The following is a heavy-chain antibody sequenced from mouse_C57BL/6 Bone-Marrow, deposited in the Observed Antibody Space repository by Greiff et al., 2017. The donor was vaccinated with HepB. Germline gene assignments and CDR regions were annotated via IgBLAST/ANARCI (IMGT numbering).Heavy chain of an antibody. V-gene: IGHV5-16*01. CDR3: AREGGYGSSLGYFDV. Sequence: EVMLVESEGGLVQPGSSMKLSCTASGFTFSDYYMAWVRQVPEKGLEWVANINYDGSSTYYLDSLKSRFIISRDNAKNILYLQMSSLKSEDTATYYCAREGGYGSSLGYFDVWGTGTTVTVSS. D-gene: IGHD1-1*01. J-gene: IGHJ1*03. CDR2: INYDGSST. CDR1: GFTFSDYY.